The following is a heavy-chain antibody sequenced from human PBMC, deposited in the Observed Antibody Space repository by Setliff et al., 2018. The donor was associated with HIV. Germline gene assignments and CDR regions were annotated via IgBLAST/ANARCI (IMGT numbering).Heavy chain of an antibody. CDR1: GGSISGYY. V-gene: IGHV4-34*01. CDR2: INHSGST. Sequence: SETLSLTCAVYGGSISGYYWSWIRQSPGKGLEWIGEINHSGSTNFNPSLKSRVTISVDRSKNQFSLNLSSVTAADTALYYCASLFHDTSAPWLYYFDYWGQGTLVTVSS. CDR3: ASLFHDTSAPWLYYFDY. D-gene: IGHD3-22*01. J-gene: IGHJ4*02.